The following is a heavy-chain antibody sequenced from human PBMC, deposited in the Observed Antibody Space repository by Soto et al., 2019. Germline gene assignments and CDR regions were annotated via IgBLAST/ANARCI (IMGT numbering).Heavy chain of an antibody. Sequence: EVQLLESGGGLVQPGGSLRLSCAASGFTFSSYAMSWVRQAPGKGLEWVSVISRGGGSTYYADSVKGRFTISRDNSKNTLYLQVNSLRAEDTAVYYCAKGTYSKGFDPWGQGTLVPVSS. J-gene: IGHJ5*02. D-gene: IGHD4-4*01. CDR1: GFTFSSYA. V-gene: IGHV3-23*01. CDR3: AKGTYSKGFDP. CDR2: ISRGGGST.